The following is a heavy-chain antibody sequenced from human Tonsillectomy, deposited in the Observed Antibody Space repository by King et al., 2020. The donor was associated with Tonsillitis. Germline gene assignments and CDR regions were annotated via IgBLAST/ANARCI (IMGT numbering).Heavy chain of an antibody. Sequence: QLVQSGAEVRSPGESLRISCQGADYSFDSYWISWVRQMPGKGLEWMGRIDPSDSFTDYSPSFQGHVTISADKSIATAYLQWNSLQASDTAIYFCAKHKYRARWGFDYWGQGALITVSS. D-gene: IGHD7-27*01. CDR3: AKHKYRARWGFDY. CDR1: DYSFDSYW. CDR2: IDPSDSFT. J-gene: IGHJ4*02. V-gene: IGHV5-10-1*01.